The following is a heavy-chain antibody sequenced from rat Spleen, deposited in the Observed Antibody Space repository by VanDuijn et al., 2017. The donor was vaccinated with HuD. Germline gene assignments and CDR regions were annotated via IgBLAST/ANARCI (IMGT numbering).Heavy chain of an antibody. D-gene: IGHD1-9*01. CDR1: VFTFSTFP. J-gene: IGHJ2*01. CDR3: VRHGYTRYYFDY. Sequence: EVQLVVSGGGLVQPGSSLKLSCTASVFTFSTFPVVWVRQAPKMGLEWVASISSGGGGTYYADSVEGRFTISRDNAKSTLYLQMDSLRSEDTATYYCVRHGYTRYYFDYWGQGVMVTVSS. CDR2: ISSGGGGT. V-gene: IGHV5-25*01.